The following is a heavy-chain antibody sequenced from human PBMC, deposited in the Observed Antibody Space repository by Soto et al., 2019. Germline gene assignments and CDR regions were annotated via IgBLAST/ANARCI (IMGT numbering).Heavy chain of an antibody. CDR1: GTSMSGHF. D-gene: IGHD3-10*01. V-gene: IGHV4-59*11. Sequence: QVQLQESGPGLVKASETLSLTCTVSGTSMSGHFWSWMRQPPGKGLEWIGYGYYSGSTLYNPSLKGRVPISLDTSKNHFSLRLNPVTSADTAVYYCARGVYLSLVRTGWFDPWGQGTLVTVSS. CDR2: GYYSGST. J-gene: IGHJ5*02. CDR3: ARGVYLSLVRTGWFDP.